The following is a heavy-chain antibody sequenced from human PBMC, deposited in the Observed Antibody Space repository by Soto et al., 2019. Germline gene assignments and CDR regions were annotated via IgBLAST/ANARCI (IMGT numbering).Heavy chain of an antibody. CDR3: AHRRPGYFFDY. Sequence: TLSLTCTVSGGSVSSGNDYWSWIRQPPGKALEWLALIYWDDDKRFSPSLESRLTITKDTSKNQVVLTMTNMDPVDTATYFCAHRRPGYFFDYWGPGILVTVSS. V-gene: IGHV2-5*02. CDR1: GGSVSSGNDY. D-gene: IGHD6-25*01. CDR2: IYWDDDK. J-gene: IGHJ4*02.